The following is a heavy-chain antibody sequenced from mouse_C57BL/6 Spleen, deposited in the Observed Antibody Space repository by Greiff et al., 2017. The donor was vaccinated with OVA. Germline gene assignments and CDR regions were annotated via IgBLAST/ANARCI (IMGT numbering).Heavy chain of an antibody. J-gene: IGHJ2*01. V-gene: IGHV1-58*01. CDR3: ARSIAITTVVARDYFDY. CDR1: GYTFTSYG. Sequence: EVQVVESGAELVRPGSSVKMSCKTSGYTFTSYGINWVKQRPGQGLEWIGYIYIGNGYTEYNEKFKGKATLTSDTSSSTAYMQLSSLTSEDSAIYFCARSIAITTVVARDYFDYWGQGTTLTVSS. CDR2: IYIGNGYT. D-gene: IGHD1-1*01.